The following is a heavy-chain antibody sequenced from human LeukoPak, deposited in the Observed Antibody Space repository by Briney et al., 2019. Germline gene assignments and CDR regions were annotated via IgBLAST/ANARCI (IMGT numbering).Heavy chain of an antibody. J-gene: IGHJ4*02. Sequence: PGGSLRLSCAASGFTFSSYAMHWVRQAPGKGLEYVSAISSNGGSTYYANSVKGRFTISRDNSKNTLYLQMGSLRAEDMAVYYCARGSRIGSSWYYFDYWGQGTLVTVSS. CDR3: ARGSRIGSSWYYFDY. V-gene: IGHV3-64*01. CDR2: ISSNGGST. D-gene: IGHD6-13*01. CDR1: GFTFSSYA.